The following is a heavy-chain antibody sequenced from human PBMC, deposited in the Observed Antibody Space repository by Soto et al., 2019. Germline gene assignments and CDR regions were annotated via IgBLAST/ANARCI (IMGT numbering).Heavy chain of an antibody. V-gene: IGHV1-46*01. Sequence: GASVKVSCKASGYTFTSYYMHWVRQAPGQGLEWMGIINPSGGSTSYAQKFQGRVTMTRDTSTSTVYMELSSLRSEDTAVYYCARTIAVAGYYYYGMDVWGQGTTVTVSS. CDR1: GYTFTSYY. D-gene: IGHD6-19*01. J-gene: IGHJ6*02. CDR2: INPSGGST. CDR3: ARTIAVAGYYYYGMDV.